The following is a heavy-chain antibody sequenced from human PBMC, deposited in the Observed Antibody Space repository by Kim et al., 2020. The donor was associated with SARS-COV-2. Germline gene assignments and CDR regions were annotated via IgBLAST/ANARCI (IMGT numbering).Heavy chain of an antibody. D-gene: IGHD6-19*01. Sequence: SETLSLTCAVSGGSMSSSNWWSWVRQPPGKGLEWIGEIYHSGSTNYNPSLKSRVTISVDKSKNQFSLKLSSVTAADTAVYYCARDRDLSTKYSSGWGFDYWGQGTLVTVSS. CDR3: ARDRDLSTKYSSGWGFDY. J-gene: IGHJ4*02. CDR2: IYHSGST. V-gene: IGHV4-4*02. CDR1: GGSMSSSNW.